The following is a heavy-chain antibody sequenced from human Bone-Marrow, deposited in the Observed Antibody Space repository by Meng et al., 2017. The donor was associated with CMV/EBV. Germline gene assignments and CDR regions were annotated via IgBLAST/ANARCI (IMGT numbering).Heavy chain of an antibody. CDR3: ARAAHTIFGVVIMTDFDY. J-gene: IGHJ4*02. CDR1: GYTFTSYY. Sequence: ASVKVSCKASGYTFTSYYMHWVRQAPGQGLEWMGIINPSGGSTSYAQKFQGRVTMTTDTSTSTAYMELRSLRADDTAVYYCARAAHTIFGVVIMTDFDYWGQGTLVTVSS. V-gene: IGHV1-46*01. D-gene: IGHD3-3*01. CDR2: INPSGGST.